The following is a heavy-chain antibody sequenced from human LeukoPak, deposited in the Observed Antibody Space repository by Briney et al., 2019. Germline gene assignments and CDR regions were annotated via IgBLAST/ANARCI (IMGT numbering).Heavy chain of an antibody. CDR3: ARGRRLLKNCSDP. V-gene: IGHV1-2*02. J-gene: IGHJ5*02. CDR2: INPNSGGT. D-gene: IGHD2-15*01. CDR1: GYTFTGYY. Sequence: ASVKVSCKASGYTFTGYYMHGVRQAPGQGLEGMGWINPNSGGTNYAQKFQGRVTMTRDTSISTAYMELSRLRSDDTAVYYHARGRRLLKNCSDPWGQGTLVTVSS.